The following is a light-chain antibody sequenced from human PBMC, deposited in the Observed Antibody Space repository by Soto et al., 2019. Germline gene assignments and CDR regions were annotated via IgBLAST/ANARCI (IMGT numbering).Light chain of an antibody. Sequence: DIQLTQSPSFLSASVGDRVTITCRASQGIGSYLAWYQQKPGKAPNILIHVASTLQNGVPSRFSGSGSVTLFTLTVSSLQPEDFATYYCQQVIRYPYTFGQGTKLEIK. J-gene: IGKJ2*01. CDR3: QQVIRYPYT. V-gene: IGKV1-9*01. CDR1: QGIGSY. CDR2: VAS.